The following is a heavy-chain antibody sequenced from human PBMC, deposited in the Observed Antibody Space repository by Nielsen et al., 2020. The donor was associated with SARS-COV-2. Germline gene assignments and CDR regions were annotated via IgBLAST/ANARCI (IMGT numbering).Heavy chain of an antibody. D-gene: IGHD3-10*01. Sequence: ASVKVSCKASGYTFTGHYMHWMRQAPGQGPEWLGRVNPNSGATNYAQKFQGRVTLTRDASINTTYMELTRLTSDDTAVYYCARVRSSSGIWFDPWGQGTLVVFSS. CDR1: GYTFTGHY. CDR2: VNPNSGAT. CDR3: ARVRSSSGIWFDP. V-gene: IGHV1-2*06. J-gene: IGHJ5*02.